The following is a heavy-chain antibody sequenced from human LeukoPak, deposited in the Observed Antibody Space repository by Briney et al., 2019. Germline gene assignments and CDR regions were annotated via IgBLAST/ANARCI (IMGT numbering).Heavy chain of an antibody. Sequence: GGSLRLSCAASGFTFSSYGMSWVRQAPGKGLEWVSAICGSGGSTYNADSVKGRFTISRDNSKNTLYLQMNSLRAEDTAVYYCAKDSAYSSGWRDPVYWGQGTLVTVSS. J-gene: IGHJ4*02. D-gene: IGHD6-19*01. CDR1: GFTFSSYG. CDR2: ICGSGGST. CDR3: AKDSAYSSGWRDPVY. V-gene: IGHV3-23*01.